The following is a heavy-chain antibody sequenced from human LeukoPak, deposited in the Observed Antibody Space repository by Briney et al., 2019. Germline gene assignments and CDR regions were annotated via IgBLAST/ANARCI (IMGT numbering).Heavy chain of an antibody. J-gene: IGHJ3*02. CDR1: GFTFSNYA. Sequence: GGSLRLSCAASGFTFSNYAMHWVRQAPGRGLEGVAVISDDGGRKYYADSVKGRFTISRDNSKNALYLQMNNLRTEDTAVFYCARDLAYGDYSYAFDIWGQGTMVTVSS. CDR2: ISDDGGRK. CDR3: ARDLAYGDYSYAFDI. V-gene: IGHV3-30-3*01. D-gene: IGHD4-17*01.